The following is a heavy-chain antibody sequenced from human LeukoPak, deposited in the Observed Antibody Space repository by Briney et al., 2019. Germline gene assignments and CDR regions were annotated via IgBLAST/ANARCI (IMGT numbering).Heavy chain of an antibody. CDR2: ISSSGSTI. CDR3: ARDTPVIALDY. Sequence: PGGSLRLSCAASGFTFSSYEMNWVRQAPGKGLEWVSYISSSGSTIYYADSVKGRFTISRDNAKNSLYLQMNSLRAEDTAVYYCARDTPVIALDYWGQGTLVTVSS. CDR1: GFTFSSYE. V-gene: IGHV3-48*03. J-gene: IGHJ4*02. D-gene: IGHD3-22*01.